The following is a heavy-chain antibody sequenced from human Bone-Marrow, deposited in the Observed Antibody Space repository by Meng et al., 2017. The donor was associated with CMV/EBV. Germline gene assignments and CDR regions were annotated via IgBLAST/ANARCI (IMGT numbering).Heavy chain of an antibody. V-gene: IGHV3-74*01. Sequence: GEALKISCAASGFTLGNYWMHWVRQAPGKGLVWVSRINNDGSSTRYADSVKGRFTISRDNAKNTLYLQMNSLRAEDTAVYYGARGIRSGMDVWGQGTTVTVSS. CDR2: INNDGSST. J-gene: IGHJ6*02. CDR3: ARGIRSGMDV. D-gene: IGHD3-16*01. CDR1: GFTLGNYW.